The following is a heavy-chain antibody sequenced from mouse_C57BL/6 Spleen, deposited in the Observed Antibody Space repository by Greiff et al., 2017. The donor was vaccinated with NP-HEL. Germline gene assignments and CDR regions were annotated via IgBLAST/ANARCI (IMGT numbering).Heavy chain of an antibody. D-gene: IGHD4-1*01. J-gene: IGHJ1*03. Sequence: VQLQQSGPELVKPGASVKISCKASGYAFISSWMNWVKQRPGKGLEWIGRIYPGDGDTNYNGKFKGKATLTADKSSSTAYMQLSSLTSEDSAVYFCARGNWDWYFDVWGTGTTVTVSS. CDR3: ARGNWDWYFDV. CDR1: GYAFISSW. CDR2: IYPGDGDT. V-gene: IGHV1-82*01.